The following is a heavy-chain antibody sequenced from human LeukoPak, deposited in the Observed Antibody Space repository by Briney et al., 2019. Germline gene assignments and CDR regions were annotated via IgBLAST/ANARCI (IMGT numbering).Heavy chain of an antibody. Sequence: PSETLSLTCTVSGGSISSSSYYWGWIRQPPGKGLEWIGSIYYSGSTYYSPSLKSRVTISVDTSKNQFSLKLSSVTAADTAVYYCAREPSITMIVVVPQRYFDYWGQGTLVTVSS. CDR1: GGSISSSSYY. V-gene: IGHV4-39*07. CDR2: IYYSGST. J-gene: IGHJ4*02. CDR3: AREPSITMIVVVPQRYFDY. D-gene: IGHD3-22*01.